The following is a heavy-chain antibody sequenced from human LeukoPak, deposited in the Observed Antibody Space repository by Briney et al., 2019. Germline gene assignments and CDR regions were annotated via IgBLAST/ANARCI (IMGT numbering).Heavy chain of an antibody. J-gene: IGHJ3*01. Sequence: GGSLRPSCSASGFPFNTYAIHWVRQAPGKGLEYVAGISSNGDNTDFADSAKGRFTISRDNSKSTLFLQMNSLRAEDTAVYFCTRDSALLGVAFDPWGQGTVVTVSS. CDR3: TRDSALLGVAFDP. CDR2: ISSNGDNT. D-gene: IGHD2-15*01. V-gene: IGHV3-64D*06. CDR1: GFPFNTYA.